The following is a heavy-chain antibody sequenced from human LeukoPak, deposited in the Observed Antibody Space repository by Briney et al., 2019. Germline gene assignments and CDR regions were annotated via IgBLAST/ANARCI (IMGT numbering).Heavy chain of an antibody. CDR2: ITGSGDGT. J-gene: IGHJ4*02. V-gene: IGHV3-23*01. CDR3: AKGGLWYGKNDH. Sequence: GGSLRLSCAASGFTFSNYAMSWVRQAPGKGLEWVSTITGSGDGTYNADSVKGRFTISRDNSENTLYLQMNSLRAEDTAVYYCAKGGLWYGKNDHWGQGTLVTVSS. D-gene: IGHD3-10*01. CDR1: GFTFSNYA.